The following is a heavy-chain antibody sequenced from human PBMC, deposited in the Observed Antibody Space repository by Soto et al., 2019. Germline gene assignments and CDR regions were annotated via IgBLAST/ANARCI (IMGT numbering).Heavy chain of an antibody. J-gene: IGHJ6*02. Sequence: QVQLVQSGAEVKKPGASVKVSCKASGYTFTSYYMHWVRLAPGQGLEWMGIINPYGGGTSYAQQFQGRVIMTRYTSTSTVYMEMSSLRSEDTAVSYSAVCGNYLSMDCSGQGPTVTVSS. V-gene: IGHV1-46*01. CDR1: GYTFTSYY. CDR3: AVCGNYLSMDC. CDR2: INPYGGGT. D-gene: IGHD4-4*01.